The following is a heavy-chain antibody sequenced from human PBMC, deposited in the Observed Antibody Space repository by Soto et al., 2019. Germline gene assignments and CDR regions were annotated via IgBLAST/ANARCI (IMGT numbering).Heavy chain of an antibody. J-gene: IGHJ4*02. D-gene: IGHD3-22*01. CDR2: INTGNDNT. CDR1: GYTFTNNA. Sequence: QVQLVQSGAEEKKPGASVKVSCKASGYTFTNNAIHWVRRAPGQRLEWMGWINTGNDNTRYSQKFQGRVTITRDTSANTAYMELSSLRSEDTAVYYCARDHYYDSSGHFDSWGQGALVTVSS. V-gene: IGHV1-3*05. CDR3: ARDHYYDSSGHFDS.